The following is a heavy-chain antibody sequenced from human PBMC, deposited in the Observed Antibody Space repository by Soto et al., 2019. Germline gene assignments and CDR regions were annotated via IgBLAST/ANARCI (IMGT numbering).Heavy chain of an antibody. Sequence: PSETLSLTCTVSGGSISSGGYYWSWIRQHPGKGLEWIGYIYYSGSTYYNPSLKSRVTISVDTSQNQFSLDLTSVTATDTAVYFCARHPGYCSGGSCNGQYTLDVWGQGTTVTVSS. D-gene: IGHD2-15*01. CDR1: GGSISSGGYY. V-gene: IGHV4-31*03. J-gene: IGHJ6*02. CDR3: ARHPGYCSGGSCNGQYTLDV. CDR2: IYYSGST.